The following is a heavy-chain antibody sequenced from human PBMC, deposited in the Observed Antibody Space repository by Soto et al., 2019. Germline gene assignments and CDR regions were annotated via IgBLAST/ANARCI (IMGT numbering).Heavy chain of an antibody. J-gene: IGHJ4*02. V-gene: IGHV1-8*01. CDR3: ARGSPSSPRILSPPLCDY. CDR1: GYTFTSYD. CDR2: MNPNSGNT. Sequence: QVQLVQSGAEVKKPGASVKVSCKASGYTFTSYDINWVRQATGQGLEWMGWMNPNSGNTGYAQKFQGRVTMTRNTSISTAYMELSSLRSEDTAVYYCARGSPSSPRILSPPLCDYWGQGTLVTVSS.